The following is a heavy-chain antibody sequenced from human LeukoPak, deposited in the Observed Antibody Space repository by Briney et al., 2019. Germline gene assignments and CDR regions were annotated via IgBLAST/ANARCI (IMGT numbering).Heavy chain of an antibody. D-gene: IGHD6-19*01. CDR2: IFWDDDK. J-gene: IGHJ4*02. Sequence: SGPTLVKPTQTLTLTCTFSGFSLTTNTMGVGWIHQPPGRALEWLALIFWDDDKRYRPSLKSRLAITKDTSRNQVVLTMTNMDPVDTGTYYCARRRAVASFDFWGQGALVTVAS. V-gene: IGHV2-5*02. CDR1: GFSLTTNTMG. CDR3: ARRRAVASFDF.